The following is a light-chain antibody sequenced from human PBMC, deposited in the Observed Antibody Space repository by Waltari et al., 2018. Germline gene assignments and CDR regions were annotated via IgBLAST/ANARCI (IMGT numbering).Light chain of an antibody. J-gene: IGKJ4*02. CDR2: DAS. V-gene: IGKV1-13*02. Sequence: AIQLTQSPSSVSASVGDRVNVTCRASQGIGSSLAWYQQKPGKAPTVVIYDASSLRNGVPSGFTGSRSGTDFTLTISSLQPEDFATYYCQQFNSYPLTFGGGTKVELK. CDR3: QQFNSYPLT. CDR1: QGIGSS.